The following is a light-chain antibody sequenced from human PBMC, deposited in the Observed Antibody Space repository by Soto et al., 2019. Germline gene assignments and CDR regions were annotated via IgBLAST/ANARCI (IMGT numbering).Light chain of an antibody. CDR1: SSDVGGYNY. J-gene: IGLJ2*01. CDR3: FSYTGSYTFV. V-gene: IGLV2-11*01. CDR2: DVS. Sequence: QSVLTQPRSVSGSPGQSVTISCTGSSSDVGGYNYVSWYQQHPGKAPKLMIYDVSKRPSGVPDRFSGSKSGNTASLTISGLQTEDEADYSCFSYTGSYTFVFGGGTQLTVL.